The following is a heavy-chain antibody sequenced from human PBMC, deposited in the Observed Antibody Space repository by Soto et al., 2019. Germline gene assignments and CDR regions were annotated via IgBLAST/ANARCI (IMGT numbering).Heavy chain of an antibody. CDR3: ATRGTYYDFWSGYYPGGMDV. D-gene: IGHD3-3*01. V-gene: IGHV1-24*01. CDR1: GYTLTELS. J-gene: IGHJ6*02. CDR2: FDPEDGET. Sequence: GASVKVSCKVSGYTLTELSMHWVRQAPGKGLERMGGFDPEDGETIYAQKFQGRVTMTEDTSTDTAYMELSSLRSEDTAVYYCATRGTYYDFWSGYYPGGMDVWGQGTTVTVSS.